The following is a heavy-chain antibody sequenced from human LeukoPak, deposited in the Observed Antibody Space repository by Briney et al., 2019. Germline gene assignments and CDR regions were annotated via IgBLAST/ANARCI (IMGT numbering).Heavy chain of an antibody. CDR1: GFTFSSYS. CDR3: ARRFEYQLPRTLDY. Sequence: GGSLRLSCAASGFTFSSYSMNWVRQAPGKGLEWVSSISSSSNYIYYADSVKGRFTISRDNAKNSLYLQMNSLRAEDTAVYYCARRFEYQLPRTLDYWGQGTLVTVSS. J-gene: IGHJ4*02. D-gene: IGHD2-2*01. CDR2: ISSSSNYI. V-gene: IGHV3-21*01.